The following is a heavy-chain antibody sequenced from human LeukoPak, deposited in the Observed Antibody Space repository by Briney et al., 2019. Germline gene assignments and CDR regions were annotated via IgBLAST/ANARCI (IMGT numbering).Heavy chain of an antibody. Sequence: ASVKVSCKASGYTFTGYYMHWVRQAPGQGLEWMGWINPNSGGTNYAQKLQGRVTMTRDTSITTAYMELSRLRSDDTAVYYCARDLIWFGELFRSYYYGMDVWGQGTTVTVSS. V-gene: IGHV1-2*02. D-gene: IGHD3-10*01. CDR3: ARDLIWFGELFRSYYYGMDV. CDR2: INPNSGGT. J-gene: IGHJ6*02. CDR1: GYTFTGYY.